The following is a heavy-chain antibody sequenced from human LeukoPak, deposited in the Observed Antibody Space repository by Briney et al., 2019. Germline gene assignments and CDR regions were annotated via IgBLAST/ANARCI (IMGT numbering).Heavy chain of an antibody. D-gene: IGHD2/OR15-2a*01. CDR2: IYHSRYT. CDR1: GVSFSGNY. J-gene: IGHJ4*02. Sequence: PSETLSLTCAVHGVSFSGNYWSWIRQSLEKGLEWIGEIYHSRYTTYNPSLKSRVTISADTSENQLSLRLTSVTAADTALYYCARIRCSPTDNTCYNYWGQATLVTVSS. V-gene: IGHV4-34*01. CDR3: ARIRCSPTDNTCYNY.